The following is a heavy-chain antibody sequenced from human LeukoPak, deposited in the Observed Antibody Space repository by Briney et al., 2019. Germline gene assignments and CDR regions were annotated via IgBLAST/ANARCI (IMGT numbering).Heavy chain of an antibody. CDR2: TSSDLNVK. Sequence: GGSLGLSCAASGFTFRNYVIHWVRQAPGKGLEWVAVTSSDLNVKLYADSVKGRFTISRDNSRSTLYLQMNSLRPEDTAIYYCAREGYYGSGSPPSLYFDYWGQGTLVTASS. V-gene: IGHV3-30-3*01. D-gene: IGHD3-10*01. J-gene: IGHJ4*02. CDR1: GFTFRNYV. CDR3: AREGYYGSGSPPSLYFDY.